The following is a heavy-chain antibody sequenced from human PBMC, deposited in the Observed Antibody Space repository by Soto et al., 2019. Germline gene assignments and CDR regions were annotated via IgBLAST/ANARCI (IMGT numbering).Heavy chain of an antibody. V-gene: IGHV1-18*04. Sequence: ASVKVSCKASGYTSSIYGISWVRQAPGQGLEWMAWISGYNGNIKYAQKFQGRVTVATDTTTTGAYMELRSLRSDDTAVYYCAGDVCGGTYPWFCDLWGRGTLVTVSS. CDR3: AGDVCGGTYPWFCDL. J-gene: IGHJ2*01. CDR1: GYTSSIYG. D-gene: IGHD2-21*01. CDR2: ISGYNGNI.